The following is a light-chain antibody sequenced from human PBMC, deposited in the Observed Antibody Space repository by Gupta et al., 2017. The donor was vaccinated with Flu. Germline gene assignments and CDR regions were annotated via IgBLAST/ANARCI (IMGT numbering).Light chain of an antibody. V-gene: IGKV1-39*01. CDR3: QQSYSTPLT. CDR1: QSISSY. J-gene: IGKJ4*01. Sequence: PSCLSASGGDRVTIPCRASQSISSYLNWYQQKPGKAPKLLIYAASNLQSGVPSRFSGSGSGTDFTLTISSLQPEDFATYYCQQSYSTPLTFGGGTKVEIK. CDR2: AAS.